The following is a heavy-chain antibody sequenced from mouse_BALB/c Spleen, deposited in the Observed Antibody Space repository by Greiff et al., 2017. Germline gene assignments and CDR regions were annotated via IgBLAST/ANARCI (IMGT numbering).Heavy chain of an antibody. CDR2: ISYSGST. CDR3: ARKDGSFAY. V-gene: IGHV3-2*02. CDR1: GYSITSDYA. Sequence: EVKLQESGPGLVKPSQSLSLTCTVTGYSITSDYAWNWIRQFPGNKLEWMGYISYSGSTSYNPSLKSRISITRDTSKNQFFLQLNSVTTEDTATYYCARKDGSFAYWGQGTLVTVSA. J-gene: IGHJ3*01. D-gene: IGHD2-3*01.